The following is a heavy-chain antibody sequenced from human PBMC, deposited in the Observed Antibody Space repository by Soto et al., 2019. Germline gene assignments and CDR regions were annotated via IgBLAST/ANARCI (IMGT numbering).Heavy chain of an antibody. J-gene: IGHJ4*02. D-gene: IGHD2-15*01. V-gene: IGHV1-69*12. CDR3: ARSGGLDRDFNY. CDR1: GGTFSSDS. Sequence: QVQLVQSGAEVKKPGSSVKVSCKASGGTFSSDSFSWVRQAPGQGLEWMGGIIPMFDTPIYAHKFQDRVTSPADEATSTAYMQLSSLRSGDTAVYYCARSGGLDRDFNYWGQGSLVTVSS. CDR2: IIPMFDTP.